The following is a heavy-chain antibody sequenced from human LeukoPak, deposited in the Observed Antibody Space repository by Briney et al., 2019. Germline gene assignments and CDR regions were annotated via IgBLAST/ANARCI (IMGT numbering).Heavy chain of an antibody. CDR2: IGTAGEI. J-gene: IGHJ2*01. V-gene: IGHV3-13*01. CDR3: ARAAYSSTWYSRYFDL. D-gene: IGHD6-13*01. CDR1: GFTFRSYD. Sequence: GGSLRLSCAASGFTFRSYDMHWVRQATGKGLEWVSGIGTAGEIYYPGSVKGRFTISRENAKNSLYLQMNNLRAGDAAVYYCARAAYSSTWYSRYFDLWGRGTLVTVSS.